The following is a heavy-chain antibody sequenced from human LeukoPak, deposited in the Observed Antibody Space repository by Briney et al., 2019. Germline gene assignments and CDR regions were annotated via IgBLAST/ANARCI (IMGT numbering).Heavy chain of an antibody. D-gene: IGHD3-10*01. J-gene: IGHJ4*02. V-gene: IGHV3-23*01. Sequence: GGSLRLSCAASGFTFSSYAMSWVRQAPGKGLEWVSAISGSGGSTYYADSVKGRFTISRDNSKNTLYLQMNSLRAEDTAVYYCGKALSFVMVRGVPDYWGQGTLVLVSS. CDR3: GKALSFVMVRGVPDY. CDR1: GFTFSSYA. CDR2: ISGSGGST.